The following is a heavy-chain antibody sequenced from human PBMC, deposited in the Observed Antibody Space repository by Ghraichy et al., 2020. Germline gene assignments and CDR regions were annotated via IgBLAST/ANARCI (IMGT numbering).Heavy chain of an antibody. CDR1: SGSINNYF. CDR2: VYYSGST. Sequence: SETLSLTCTVSSGSINNYFWGWIRQPPGKGLEWIAYVYYSGSTNYNPSLKSRVTISLDTSKNQFSLTLSSVTAADTAIYYCARYKHCGCVCGTAFDIWSPGTMVTVS. V-gene: IGHV4-59*08. J-gene: IGHJ3*02. D-gene: IGHD2-21*02. CDR3: ARYKHCGCVCGTAFDI.